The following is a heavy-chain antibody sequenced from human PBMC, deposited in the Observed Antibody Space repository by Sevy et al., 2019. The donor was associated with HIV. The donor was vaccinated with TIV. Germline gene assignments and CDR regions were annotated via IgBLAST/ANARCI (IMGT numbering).Heavy chain of an antibody. D-gene: IGHD1-1*01. CDR2: ISGSGGYA. Sequence: GGSLGLSCEALGFSIRSYVLSWVRQAPGKGLEWVSSISGSGGYAYYADSVKGRFTISRDNSNNMLYLQMNSLRAEDTAIYYCEAITTAGRDYWGQGTLVTVSS. CDR3: EAITTAGRDY. V-gene: IGHV3-23*01. J-gene: IGHJ4*02. CDR1: GFSIRSYV.